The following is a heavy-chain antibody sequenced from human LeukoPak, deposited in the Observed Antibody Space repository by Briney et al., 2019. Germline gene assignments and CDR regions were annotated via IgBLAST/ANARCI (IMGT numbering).Heavy chain of an antibody. Sequence: PSETLSLTYAVSGGSISSRGYYWTWIRQSAGKGLAWIGRIYPSGSANYNPSFKSRVTISLDASKNQFSLKLSSVTAADTALYYCAREPAAGSGNYWGQGTLVTVSS. J-gene: IGHJ4*02. CDR3: AREPAAGSGNY. D-gene: IGHD3-10*01. CDR2: IYPSGSA. V-gene: IGHV4-61*02. CDR1: GGSISSRGYY.